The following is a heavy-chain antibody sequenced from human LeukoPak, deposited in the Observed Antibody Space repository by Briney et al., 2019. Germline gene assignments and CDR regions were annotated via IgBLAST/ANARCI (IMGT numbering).Heavy chain of an antibody. CDR3: ARHSLHDYGDYYFDY. Sequence: SETLSLTCTVSGGSISSYYWSWIRQPPGKGLEWIGYIYYSGSTNYNPSLKRRVTISADTSKNHFPLKLSSVTAADTAVYYCARHSLHDYGDYYFDYWGQGTLVTVSS. CDR1: GGSISSYY. J-gene: IGHJ4*02. D-gene: IGHD4-17*01. CDR2: IYYSGST. V-gene: IGHV4-59*08.